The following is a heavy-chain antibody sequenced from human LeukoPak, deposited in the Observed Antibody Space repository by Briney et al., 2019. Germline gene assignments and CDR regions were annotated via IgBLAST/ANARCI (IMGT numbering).Heavy chain of an antibody. CDR2: IIPIFGTA. D-gene: IGHD3-22*01. J-gene: IGHJ3*02. Sequence: ASVKVSCRASGGTFNSYAISWVRQAPGQGLEWLGGIIPIFGTANYAQKFQGRVTITADESTSTAYMELSSLRSEDTAVYYCARVADIVVVPLGAFDIWGQGTMVTVSS. V-gene: IGHV1-69*13. CDR3: ARVADIVVVPLGAFDI. CDR1: GGTFNSYA.